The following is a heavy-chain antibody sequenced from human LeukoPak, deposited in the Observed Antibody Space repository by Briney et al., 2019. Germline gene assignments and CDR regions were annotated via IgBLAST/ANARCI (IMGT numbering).Heavy chain of an antibody. V-gene: IGHV4-30-2*01. Sequence: KTSETLSLTCTVSGGSISSGGYYWSWIRQPPGKGLEWIGYIYHSGSTYYNPSLKSRVTISVDRSKNQFSLKLSSVTAADTAVYYCARAPPRDYYYDSSGYLSVSDAFDIWGQGTMVTVSS. CDR2: IYHSGST. J-gene: IGHJ3*02. CDR3: ARAPPRDYYYDSSGYLSVSDAFDI. D-gene: IGHD3-22*01. CDR1: GGSISSGGYY.